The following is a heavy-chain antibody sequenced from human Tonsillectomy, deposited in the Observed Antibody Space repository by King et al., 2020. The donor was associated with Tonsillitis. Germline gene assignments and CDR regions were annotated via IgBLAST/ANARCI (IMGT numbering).Heavy chain of an antibody. D-gene: IGHD2-2*01. Sequence: VQLVESGGGLVQPGGSLRLSCAASGFTFSSYAMSWVRQAPGKGLEWVSTISGSGGSTYYADSVKGRFTISRDNSKNTLYLQMNSLRAEDTAVFYCAKPYRPDCASTSCYVRWFDPWGQGTLVTVSS. CDR1: GFTFSSYA. V-gene: IGHV3-23*04. J-gene: IGHJ5*02. CDR2: ISGSGGST. CDR3: AKPYRPDCASTSCYVRWFDP.